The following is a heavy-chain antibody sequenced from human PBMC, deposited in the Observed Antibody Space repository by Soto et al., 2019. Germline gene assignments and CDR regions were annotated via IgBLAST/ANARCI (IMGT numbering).Heavy chain of an antibody. Sequence: QVPLVESGGRVVQPGTSLRLACATSGFIFSGYGMHWVRQAPGKGLEWVAAISFDGGNKYYVDSVKGRFTISRDSSKXXVXLXXDSLEHEDTAVYYCAKDCEYCISSDCYSAYYGMDGWGQGTTVTVSS. D-gene: IGHD2-2*01. CDR3: AKDCEYCISSDCYSAYYGMDG. CDR1: GFIFSGYG. V-gene: IGHV3-30*18. J-gene: IGHJ6*02. CDR2: ISFDGGNK.